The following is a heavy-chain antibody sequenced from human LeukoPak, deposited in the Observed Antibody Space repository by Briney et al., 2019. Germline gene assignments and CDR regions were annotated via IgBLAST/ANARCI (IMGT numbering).Heavy chain of an antibody. CDR3: ASSSWYGAY. CDR1: GGSISSYY. Sequence: PSETLSLTCTVSGGSISSYYWSWIRQPPGKGLEWIGYIYYSGSTYYNPSLKSRVTISVDTSKNQFSLKLSSVTAADTAVYYCASSSWYGAYWGQGTLVTVSS. D-gene: IGHD6-13*01. J-gene: IGHJ4*02. CDR2: IYYSGST. V-gene: IGHV4-59*08.